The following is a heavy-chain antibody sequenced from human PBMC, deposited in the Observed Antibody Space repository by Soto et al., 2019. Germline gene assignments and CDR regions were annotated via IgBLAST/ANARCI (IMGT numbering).Heavy chain of an antibody. CDR1: EGTFDSYT. V-gene: IGHV1-69*02. J-gene: IGHJ4*02. CDR3: ATNYGSGSTHFDY. Sequence: QVQLVQSGAEVKKPGSSVKVSCAASEGTFDSYTIIWVRQAPGLGPEWMGRIIPMVGMADYVQKFQGRVTLFADKSTSTAYIVLSSLRSEDTAVYYCATNYGSGSTHFDYWGQGTLVTVSS. CDR2: IIPMVGMA. D-gene: IGHD3-10*01.